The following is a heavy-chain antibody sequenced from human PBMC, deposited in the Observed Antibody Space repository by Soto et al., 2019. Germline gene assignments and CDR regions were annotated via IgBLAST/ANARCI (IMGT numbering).Heavy chain of an antibody. V-gene: IGHV1-18*01. CDR2: ISAYNGNT. CDR1: GYTFTSYG. J-gene: IGHJ6*02. D-gene: IGHD3-9*01. CDR3: ARALHYDILTGDSDYYYYGMDV. Sequence: ASVKVSCKASGYTFTSYGISWVRQAPGQGLEWMGWISAYNGNTNYAQKLQGRVTMTTDTSTSTAYMELRSLRSDDTAVYYCARALHYDILTGDSDYYYYGMDVWGQ.